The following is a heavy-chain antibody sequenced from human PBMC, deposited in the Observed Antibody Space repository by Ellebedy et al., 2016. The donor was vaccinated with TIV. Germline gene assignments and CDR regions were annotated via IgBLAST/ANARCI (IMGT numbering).Heavy chain of an antibody. CDR3: ATYASGSAVD. CDR2: INSDGGVT. V-gene: IGHV3-74*01. Sequence: GESLKISXAASGFTVSSNYMSWVRQAPGKGLVWVSRINSDGGVTNYADSVKGRFTISRDNAKNTLFLQMSTLRVDDTAVYYCATYASGSAVDWGQGTLVTVSS. D-gene: IGHD2-8*01. CDR1: GFTVSSNY. J-gene: IGHJ1*01.